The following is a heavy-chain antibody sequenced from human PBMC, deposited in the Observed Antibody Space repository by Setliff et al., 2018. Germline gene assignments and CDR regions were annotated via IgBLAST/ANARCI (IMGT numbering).Heavy chain of an antibody. V-gene: IGHV1-69*13. CDR2: IIPLFGPA. CDR1: GGTFSSYA. J-gene: IGHJ4*02. Sequence: GASVKVSCKASGGTFSSYAISWLRQAPGQGLEWMGGIIPLFGPADYAQKFQDTVTITADESTSTAYMELRSLRSEDTAVYYCATTYDYVWGSFRYGGHYWGQGTL. D-gene: IGHD3-16*02. CDR3: ATTYDYVWGSFRYGGHY.